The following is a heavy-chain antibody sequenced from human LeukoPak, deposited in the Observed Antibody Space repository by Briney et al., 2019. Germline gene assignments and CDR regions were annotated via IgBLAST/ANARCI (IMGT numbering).Heavy chain of an antibody. J-gene: IGHJ3*02. Sequence: SQTLSLTCAISGDSVSSNSAAWNWFRRSPSRGLEWLGRTYYRSKWYNDSAVSVKGRIVINPDTSKNQISLQLNSVTPEDTAVYYCAREIRPNGDAFDIWGQGTMVTVSS. CDR2: TYYRSKWYN. CDR3: AREIRPNGDAFDI. V-gene: IGHV6-1*01. D-gene: IGHD3-10*01. CDR1: GDSVSSNSAA.